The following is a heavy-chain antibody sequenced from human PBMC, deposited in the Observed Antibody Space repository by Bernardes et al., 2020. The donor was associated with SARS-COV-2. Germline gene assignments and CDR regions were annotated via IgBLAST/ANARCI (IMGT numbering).Heavy chain of an antibody. Sequence: GGSLRLSCAASGFSLSAYTMTWVRQAPGKGPEWVSSISASSENRYYIDSVKGRFTISRDNSKNTLYLDMNSLSVDDTAVYYCARKGSLGLDFWGQGTLVTVSS. CDR1: GFSLSAYT. V-gene: IGHV3-23*01. J-gene: IGHJ4*02. CDR3: ARKGSLGLDF. D-gene: IGHD7-27*01. CDR2: ISASSENR.